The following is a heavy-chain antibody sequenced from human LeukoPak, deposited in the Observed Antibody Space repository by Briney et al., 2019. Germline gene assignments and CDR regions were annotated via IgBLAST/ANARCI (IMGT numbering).Heavy chain of an antibody. CDR2: ISSSSSYT. CDR3: ARDRGYGDYVGAFDI. J-gene: IGHJ3*02. CDR1: GXTFSDYY. V-gene: IGHV3-11*06. D-gene: IGHD4-17*01. Sequence: PGGSLRLSCAASGXTFSDYYMSWIRQAPGKGQEWVSYISSSSSYTNYADSVKGRFTISRDNAKNSLYLQMNSLRDEDTAVYYCARDRGYGDYVGAFDIWGQGTMVTVSS.